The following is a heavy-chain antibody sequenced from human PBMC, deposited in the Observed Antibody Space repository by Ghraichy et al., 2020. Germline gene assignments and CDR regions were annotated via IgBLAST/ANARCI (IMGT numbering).Heavy chain of an antibody. J-gene: IGHJ6*02. Sequence: GSLRLSCAASGFTFSASVLHWVRQASGKGLEWLGQIGPKSDTATAEAASVKGRFTISRDNSKNTADLQMKSLQFEDTAVYYCRMYLGGAGPRATDVWGQGTTVTVSS. CDR3: RMYLGGAGPRATDV. CDR2: IGPKSDTAT. D-gene: IGHD6-19*01. V-gene: IGHV3-73*01. CDR1: GFTFSASV.